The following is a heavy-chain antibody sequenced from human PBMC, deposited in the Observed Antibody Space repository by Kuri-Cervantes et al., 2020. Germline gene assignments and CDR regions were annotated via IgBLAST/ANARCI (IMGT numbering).Heavy chain of an antibody. J-gene: IGHJ6*03. Sequence: GESLKISCAASGFASSDHGFHWIRQTQGRGLEWVAFIRHDDGIQYQADAVRGRFTISRDTSKNTLYLQMNSLRVEDAAIYYCARERSHNYYHMDVWGKGTTITVSS. CDR1: GFASSDHG. CDR3: ARERSHNYYHMDV. CDR2: IRHDDGIQ. D-gene: IGHD1-1*01. V-gene: IGHV3-30*02.